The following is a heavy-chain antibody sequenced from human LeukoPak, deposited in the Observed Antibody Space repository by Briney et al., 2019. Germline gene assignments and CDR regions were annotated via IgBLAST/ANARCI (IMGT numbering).Heavy chain of an antibody. Sequence: GGSFRLSCAASGFTVTSNYMSWVRQAPGKGLEWVSIIYSGGGAYYADSVKGRFTISRDNSRNTLFLQMNSLRAEDTAMYYCARVFPPNWFDPWGQGTLGTLSS. CDR2: IYSGGGA. CDR3: ARVFPPNWFDP. V-gene: IGHV3-66*01. J-gene: IGHJ5*02. D-gene: IGHD3-10*02. CDR1: GFTVTSNY.